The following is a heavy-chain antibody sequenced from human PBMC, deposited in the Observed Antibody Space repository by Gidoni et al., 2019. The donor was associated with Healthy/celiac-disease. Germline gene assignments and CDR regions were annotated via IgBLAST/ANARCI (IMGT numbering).Heavy chain of an antibody. D-gene: IGHD3-3*01. CDR2: ISSSSSYI. V-gene: IGHV3-21*01. Sequence: EVQLVESGGGLVKPGGSLRLSCAASGFTFSSYSMNWVRQAPGKGLEWVSSISSSSSYIYYADSVKGRFTISRDNAKNSLYLQMNSLRAEDTAVYYCARGNYDFWSGYPHYYFDYWGQGTLVTVSS. CDR1: GFTFSSYS. J-gene: IGHJ4*02. CDR3: ARGNYDFWSGYPHYYFDY.